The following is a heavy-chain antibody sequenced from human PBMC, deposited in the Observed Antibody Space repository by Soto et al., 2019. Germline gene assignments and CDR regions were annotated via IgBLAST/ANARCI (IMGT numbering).Heavy chain of an antibody. D-gene: IGHD3-9*01. CDR2: ISAYNGNT. V-gene: IGHV1-18*01. J-gene: IGHJ6*02. Sequence: ASVKVSCKASGYTFTSYGISWVRQAPGQGLEWMGWISAYNGNTNYAQKLQGRVTMTTDTSTSTAYMELRSLRSDDTAVYYCARDSYYDILTGYYYGMDVWGQGTTVTV. CDR3: ARDSYYDILTGYYYGMDV. CDR1: GYTFTSYG.